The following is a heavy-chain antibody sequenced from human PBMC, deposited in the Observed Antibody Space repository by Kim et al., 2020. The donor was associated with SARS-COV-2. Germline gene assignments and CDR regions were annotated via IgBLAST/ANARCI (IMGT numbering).Heavy chain of an antibody. CDR3: ARAGGAVAGHYYYGMDV. D-gene: IGHD6-19*01. J-gene: IGHJ6*02. V-gene: IGHV4-59*01. Sequence: LKSRVTISVDTSKNQFSLKLSSVTAADTAVYYCARAGGAVAGHYYYGMDVWGQGTTVTVSS.